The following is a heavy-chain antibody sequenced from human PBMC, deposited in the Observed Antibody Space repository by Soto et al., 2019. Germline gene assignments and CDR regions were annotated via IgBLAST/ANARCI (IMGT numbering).Heavy chain of an antibody. CDR1: GFTFSSYA. Sequence: EVQLLESGGGLVQPGGSLRLSCAASGFTFSSYAMSWVRQAPGKGLEWVPAISGSGGSTYYADSVKGRFTISRDNSKITLYLQMNSLRAEDTAVYYCAQIPNSSSWYLDAFDICGRGTMVTVSS. D-gene: IGHD6-13*01. J-gene: IGHJ3*02. CDR3: AQIPNSSSWYLDAFDI. CDR2: ISGSGGST. V-gene: IGHV3-23*01.